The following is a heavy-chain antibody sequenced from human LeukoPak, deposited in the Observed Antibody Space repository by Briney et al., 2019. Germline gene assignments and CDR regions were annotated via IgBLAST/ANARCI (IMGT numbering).Heavy chain of an antibody. V-gene: IGHV1-2*02. D-gene: IGHD3-10*01. CDR2: INPNSGGT. CDR1: GYTFTGYY. Sequence: GASVKVSCKASGYTFTGYYMHWVRQAPGQGLEWMGWINPNSGGTNYAQKFQGRVTMTRDTSISKAYMELSRMRSDDTAVYYCAMYYYGSGSQSPFDYWGQGTLVTVSS. J-gene: IGHJ4*02. CDR3: AMYYYGSGSQSPFDY.